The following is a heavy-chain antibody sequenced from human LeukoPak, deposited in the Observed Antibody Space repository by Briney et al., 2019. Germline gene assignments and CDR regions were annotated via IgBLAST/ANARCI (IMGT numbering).Heavy chain of an antibody. J-gene: IGHJ4*02. D-gene: IGHD6-19*01. Sequence: GGSLRLSCAASGFTFSSYSMNWVRQAPGKGLEWVSSISSSSSYIYYADSVKGRFTISRDNSKNTLYLQMSSLRAEDTAMYYCAKSRYSSASYYFDYWGQGSLVTVSS. CDR1: GFTFSSYS. CDR2: ISSSSSYI. V-gene: IGHV3-21*04. CDR3: AKSRYSSASYYFDY.